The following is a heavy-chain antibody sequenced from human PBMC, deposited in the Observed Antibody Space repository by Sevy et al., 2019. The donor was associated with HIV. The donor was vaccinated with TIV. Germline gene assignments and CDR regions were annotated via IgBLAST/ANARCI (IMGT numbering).Heavy chain of an antibody. CDR1: GFTFSSYA. CDR2: ISYDGSNK. CDR3: ASQPTAIAVDLGFY. J-gene: IGHJ4*02. D-gene: IGHD6-19*01. V-gene: IGHV3-30-3*01. Sequence: GGSLRLSCAASGFTFSSYAMHWVRQAPGKGLEWVAVISYDGSNKYYADSVKGRFTISRDNSKNTLYLQMNSLRAEDTAVYYCASQPTAIAVDLGFYWGQGTLVTVSS.